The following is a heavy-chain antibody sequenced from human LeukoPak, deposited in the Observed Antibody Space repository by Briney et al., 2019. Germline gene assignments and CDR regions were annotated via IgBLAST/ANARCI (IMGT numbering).Heavy chain of an antibody. CDR1: GGSISSYY. D-gene: IGHD3-10*01. CDR3: ARGGFYYGSGEINWFDP. V-gene: IGHV4-4*07. Sequence: PSETLSLTCTVSGGSISSYYWSWIRQPAGKGLEWIGGIYTSGSTNYNPSLKSRVTMSVDTSKNQFSLKLSSVTAADTAVYYCARGGFYYGSGEINWFDPWGQGTLVTVSS. CDR2: IYTSGST. J-gene: IGHJ5*02.